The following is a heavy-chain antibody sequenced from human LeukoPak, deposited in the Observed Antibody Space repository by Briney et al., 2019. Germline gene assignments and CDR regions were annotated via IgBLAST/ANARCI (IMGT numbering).Heavy chain of an antibody. J-gene: IGHJ4*02. CDR1: GFSFSSNS. CDR3: LRGDRRDY. V-gene: IGHV3-48*04. CDR2: ISGSSSTI. Sequence: GGSLRLSCAASGFSFSSNSMNWVRQAPGKGLEWVSYISGSSSTIYYADSVKGRFTISRDNAKDSLYLQMNSLRVEDTAVYYCLRGDRRDYWGQGTLVTVSS.